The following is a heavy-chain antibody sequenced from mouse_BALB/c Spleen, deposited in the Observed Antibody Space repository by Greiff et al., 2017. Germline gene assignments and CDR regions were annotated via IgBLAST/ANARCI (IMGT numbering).Heavy chain of an antibody. V-gene: IGHV1S22*01. Sequence: LQQPGSELVRPGASVKLSCKASGYTFTSYWMHWVKQRPGQGLEWIGNIYPGSGSTNYDEKFKSKATLTVDTSSSTAYMQLSSLTSEDSAVYYCTRREYGNPYYAMDYWGQGTSVTVSS. J-gene: IGHJ4*01. CDR1: GYTFTSYW. D-gene: IGHD2-10*02. CDR2: IYPGSGST. CDR3: TRREYGNPYYAMDY.